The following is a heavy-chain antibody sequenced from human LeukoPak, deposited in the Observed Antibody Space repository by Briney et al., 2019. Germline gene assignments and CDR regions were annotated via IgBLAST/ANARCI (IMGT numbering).Heavy chain of an antibody. CDR2: IFRTGST. D-gene: IGHD3-10*01. Sequence: SETLSLTCAVSGGSIDSSSYYWGWIRQPPVKGLEWIGSIFRTGSTYYSASLKSRVSISVDTSKNHIALKLTSVTASDTAAYFCARRVGFYGSGSLNYFDPWGQGILVSVS. J-gene: IGHJ5*01. CDR1: GGSIDSSSYY. V-gene: IGHV4-39*02. CDR3: ARRVGFYGSGSLNYFDP.